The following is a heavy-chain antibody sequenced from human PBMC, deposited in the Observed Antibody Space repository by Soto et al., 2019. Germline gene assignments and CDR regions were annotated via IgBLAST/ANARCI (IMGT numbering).Heavy chain of an antibody. D-gene: IGHD2-15*01. CDR2: ISAYNGNT. CDR3: ARGARIVVVAATVAFDI. CDR1: GYTFTSYG. V-gene: IGHV1-18*01. Sequence: ASVKVSCKASGYTFTSYGISWVRQAPGQGLEWMGWISAYNGNTNYAQKLQGRVTMTTDTSTSTAYMELRSLRSDDTAVYYCARGARIVVVAATVAFDIWGQGTMVTVSS. J-gene: IGHJ3*02.